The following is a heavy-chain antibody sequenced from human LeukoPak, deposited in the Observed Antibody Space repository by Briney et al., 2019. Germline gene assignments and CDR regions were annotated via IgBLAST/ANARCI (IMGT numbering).Heavy chain of an antibody. V-gene: IGHV4-59*08. J-gene: IGHJ5*02. Sequence: SETLSLTCTVSGGSICSYYWSWIRQPPGQGLEWIGYIYYSGSTKYNPPLKSRVTISVDTSEEQFSMTLTSVTAADTAVYYCARSRNSRWTNWSDPWGQGTPVTVSS. CDR3: ARSRNSRWTNWSDP. CDR2: IYYSGST. CDR1: GGSICSYY. D-gene: IGHD6-13*01.